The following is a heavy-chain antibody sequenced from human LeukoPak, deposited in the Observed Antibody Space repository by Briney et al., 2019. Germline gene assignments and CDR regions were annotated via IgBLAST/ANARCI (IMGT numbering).Heavy chain of an antibody. CDR3: ARSGGSCYWN. V-gene: IGHV4-38-2*02. CDR1: SYSISSGYY. Sequence: KPSETLSFTCTVSSYSISSGYYWGCIRQPPGKGLEWIGSIYYSGSTYYNPSLKSRVTISVDTSKNQFSLKLSSVTAADTAVYYCARSGGSCYWNWGQGTLVTVSS. D-gene: IGHD2-15*01. J-gene: IGHJ4*02. CDR2: IYYSGST.